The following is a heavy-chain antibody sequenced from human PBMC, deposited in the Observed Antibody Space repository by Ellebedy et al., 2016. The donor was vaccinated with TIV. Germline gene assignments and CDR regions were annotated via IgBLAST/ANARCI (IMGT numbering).Heavy chain of an antibody. Sequence: PGGSLRLSCAASGFIFSDYAMHWVRQAPGKGPEWVAVISHDGIHKYYADSVKGRLTLSRDNSKNTLYLQMSSLRAEDTAVYYCARDRSSGWGDALDVWGQGTVVTVSS. CDR2: ISHDGIHK. V-gene: IGHV3-30-3*01. J-gene: IGHJ3*01. D-gene: IGHD6-19*01. CDR3: ARDRSSGWGDALDV. CDR1: GFIFSDYA.